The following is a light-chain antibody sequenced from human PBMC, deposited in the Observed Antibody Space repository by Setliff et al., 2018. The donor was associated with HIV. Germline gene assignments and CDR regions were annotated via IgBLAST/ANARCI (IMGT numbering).Light chain of an antibody. Sequence: QSVLTQPASVSGSPGQSITISCTGTSSDVGGYNYVSWYQQHTGKAPKLMIHDVSDRPSGVSNRFSGSKSGNTASLTISGLQAEDEADYYCLSHATSRILVFGGGTKVTVL. CDR1: SSDVGGYNY. CDR3: LSHATSRILV. CDR2: DVS. V-gene: IGLV2-14*03. J-gene: IGLJ3*02.